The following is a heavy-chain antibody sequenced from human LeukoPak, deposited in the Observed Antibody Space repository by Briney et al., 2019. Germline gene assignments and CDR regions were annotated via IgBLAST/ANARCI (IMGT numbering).Heavy chain of an antibody. V-gene: IGHV4-61*08. Sequence: PSETLSLTCTVSGGSISSGGYYWSWIRQHPGKGLEWIGYIYYSGSTNYNPSLKSRVTISVDTSKNQFSLKLSSVTAADTAVYYCARGSYSNSPQPYYLGYWGQGTLVTVSS. J-gene: IGHJ4*02. CDR3: ARGSYSNSPQPYYLGY. D-gene: IGHD4-11*01. CDR2: IYYSGST. CDR1: GGSISSGGYY.